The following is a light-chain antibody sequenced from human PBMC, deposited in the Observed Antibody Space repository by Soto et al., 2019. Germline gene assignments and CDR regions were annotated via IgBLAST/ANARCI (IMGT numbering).Light chain of an antibody. V-gene: IGLV3-21*04. J-gene: IGLJ3*02. Sequence: SYELTRPPSVSVAPGKTARITCGGNNIGSKSVHWYQQKPGQAPVLDIYNDNDRPSGIPERFSGSNSGNTATLTISRVEAGDEADYYCQVWDSSSDQWVFGGGTKLTVL. CDR2: NDN. CDR3: QVWDSSSDQWV. CDR1: NIGSKS.